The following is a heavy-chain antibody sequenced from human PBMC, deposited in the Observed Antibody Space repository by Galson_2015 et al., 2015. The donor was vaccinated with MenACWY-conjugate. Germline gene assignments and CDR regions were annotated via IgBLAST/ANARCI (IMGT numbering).Heavy chain of an antibody. CDR1: GGSISSYY. Sequence: TLSLTCTVSGGSISSYYWNWIRQPPGKGLEWIGYIYYSGSANYNPSLKSRVTISVDTSKNQFSLKLSSVTAADTAMYYCARGPLRSWLDPWGQGTLVTVSS. CDR3: ARGPLRSWLDP. D-gene: IGHD5/OR15-5a*01. V-gene: IGHV4-59*12. CDR2: IYYSGSA. J-gene: IGHJ5*02.